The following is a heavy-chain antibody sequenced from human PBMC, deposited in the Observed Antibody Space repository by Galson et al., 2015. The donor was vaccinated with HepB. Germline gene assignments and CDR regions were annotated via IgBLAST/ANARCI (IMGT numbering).Heavy chain of an antibody. CDR3: ARDGYYDSSGYYYTPNFDY. D-gene: IGHD3-22*01. Sequence: SLRLSCAASGFTFSSYSMNWVRQAPGKGLEWVSSISSSSSYIYYADSVKGRFTISRDNAKNSLYLQMNSLRAEDTAVYYCARDGYYDSSGYYYTPNFDYWGQGTLVTVSS. J-gene: IGHJ4*02. CDR2: ISSSSSYI. V-gene: IGHV3-21*01. CDR1: GFTFSSYS.